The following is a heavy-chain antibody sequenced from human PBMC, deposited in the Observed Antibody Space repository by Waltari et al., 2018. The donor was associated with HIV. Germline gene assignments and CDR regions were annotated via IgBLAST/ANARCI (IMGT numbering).Heavy chain of an antibody. V-gene: IGHV3-30*04. CDR1: GFTFSSYA. J-gene: IGHJ4*02. CDR3: QAVTTIGY. Sequence: QVQLVESGGGVVQPGRSLRLSSAASGFTFSSYAMHWVRQAPGKGMEWVAVISYDGSNKYYADSVKGRFTISRDNSKNTLYLQMNSLRAEDTAVYYCQAVTTIGYWGQGTLVTVSS. CDR2: ISYDGSNK. D-gene: IGHD4-17*01.